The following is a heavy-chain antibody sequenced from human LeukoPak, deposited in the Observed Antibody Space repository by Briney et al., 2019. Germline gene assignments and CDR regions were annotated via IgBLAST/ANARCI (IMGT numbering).Heavy chain of an antibody. J-gene: IGHJ4*02. CDR2: IYYSGST. CDR3: ARVRDSGYDFDY. D-gene: IGHD5-12*01. V-gene: IGHV4-59*01. Sequence: SSETLSLTCTVSGGSISSYYWSWIRQPPGKGLEWIGYIYYSGSTNYNPSLKSRVTISVDTSKNQFSLKLSSVTAADTAVYYCARVRDSGYDFDYWGQGTPVTVSS. CDR1: GGSISSYY.